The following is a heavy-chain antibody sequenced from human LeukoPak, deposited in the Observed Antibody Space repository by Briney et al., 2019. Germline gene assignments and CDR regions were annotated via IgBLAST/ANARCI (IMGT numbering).Heavy chain of an antibody. CDR1: GGTFSSYA. CDR3: AVPSNGIVGATGVFDY. D-gene: IGHD1-26*01. CDR2: IIPIFGTA. Sequence: SVKVSCKASGGTFSSYAISWVRQAPGQGLEWMGGIIPIFGTANYAQKFQERVTITRDMSTSTAYMELSSLRSEDTAVYYCAVPSNGIVGATGVFDYWGQGTLVTVSS. V-gene: IGHV1-69*05. J-gene: IGHJ4*02.